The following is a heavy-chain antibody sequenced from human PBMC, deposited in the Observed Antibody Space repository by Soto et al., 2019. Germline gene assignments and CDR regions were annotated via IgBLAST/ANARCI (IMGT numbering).Heavy chain of an antibody. D-gene: IGHD2-8*02. CDR1: GDSISTDY. J-gene: IGHJ4*02. CDR2: IYYGGST. Sequence: SETLSLTCTVSGDSISTDYWSWIRQPPGKGLEWIGFIYYGGSTNYNPSLKSRVTISVDTSKNQFSLKLTSVTAADTAVYYCARDKITGLFDYWGQGTLVTVSS. V-gene: IGHV4-59*12. CDR3: ARDKITGLFDY.